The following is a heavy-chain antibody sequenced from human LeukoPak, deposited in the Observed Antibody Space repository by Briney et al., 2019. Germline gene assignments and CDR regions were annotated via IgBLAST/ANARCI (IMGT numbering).Heavy chain of an antibody. CDR2: ISSSGSTI. V-gene: IGHV3-48*03. Sequence: AGGSLRLSCAASGFTFSSYEMNWVRQAPGKGLEWVSYISSSGSTIYYADSVKGRFTISRDNAKNSLYLQMNSLRAEDTAVYYCARFLWGYVTTLGAFDIWGQGTMVTVSS. D-gene: IGHD3-10*01. CDR3: ARFLWGYVTTLGAFDI. CDR1: GFTFSSYE. J-gene: IGHJ3*02.